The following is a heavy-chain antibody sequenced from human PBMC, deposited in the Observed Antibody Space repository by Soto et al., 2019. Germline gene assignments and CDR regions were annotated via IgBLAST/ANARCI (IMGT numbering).Heavy chain of an antibody. Sequence: ASVKVSCQASGYTFNSYGINWVRQAAGQGLEWMGWISGYNGHTSYAQRLQGRVTMTTDTSTSTAFMELRSLRSDDTAVYYCARGSTQLRLSIADFDYWGQGTLVTVSS. V-gene: IGHV1-18*01. D-gene: IGHD4-17*01. CDR2: ISGYNGHT. CDR3: ARGSTQLRLSIADFDY. CDR1: GYTFNSYG. J-gene: IGHJ4*02.